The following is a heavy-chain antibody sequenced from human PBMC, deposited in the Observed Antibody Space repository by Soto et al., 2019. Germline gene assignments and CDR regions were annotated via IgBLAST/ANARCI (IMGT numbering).Heavy chain of an antibody. CDR3: AKDMGATRGTYYYYYGMDV. Sequence: PSETLSLTCTVSGGSISSSSYYWGWIRQPPGKGLEWIGSIYYSGGTYYNPSLKSRVTISVDTSKNQFSLKLSSVTAADTAVYYCAKDMGATRGTYYYYYGMDVWGQGTTVTVSS. CDR2: IYYSGGT. J-gene: IGHJ6*02. CDR1: GGSISSSSYY. V-gene: IGHV4-39*01. D-gene: IGHD1-26*01.